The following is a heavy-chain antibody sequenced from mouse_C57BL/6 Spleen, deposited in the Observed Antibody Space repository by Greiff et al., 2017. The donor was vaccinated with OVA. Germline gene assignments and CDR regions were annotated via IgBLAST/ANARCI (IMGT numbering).Heavy chain of an antibody. CDR1: GFTFSSYA. Sequence: VKLVESGGGLVKPGGSLKLSCAASGFTFSSYAMSWVRQTPEKRLEWVATISDGGSYTYYPDNVKGRFTISRDNAKNNLYLQMSHLKSEDTAMYYCARAGDVDFDYWGQGTTLTVSS. D-gene: IGHD3-3*01. J-gene: IGHJ2*01. CDR3: ARAGDVDFDY. V-gene: IGHV5-4*03. CDR2: ISDGGSYT.